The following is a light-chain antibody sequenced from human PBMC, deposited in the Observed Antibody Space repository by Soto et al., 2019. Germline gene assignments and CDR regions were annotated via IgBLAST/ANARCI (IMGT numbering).Light chain of an antibody. CDR2: GAS. CDR3: QQYGSSPPT. V-gene: IGKV3-20*01. CDR1: QSVPSRY. J-gene: IGKJ1*01. Sequence: DIVLTQSPGTLSLSPGERATLSCSASQSVPSRYLASYQQKPGQAPRFLFYGASTRDTGIPDRFSGSGSGTDFTLTISRLQPEDFAVYYCQQYGSSPPTFGQGTKVDIK.